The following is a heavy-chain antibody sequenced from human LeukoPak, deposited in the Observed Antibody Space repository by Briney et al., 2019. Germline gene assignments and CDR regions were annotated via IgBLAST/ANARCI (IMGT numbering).Heavy chain of an antibody. CDR3: ARAGGYNYGYGFDY. Sequence: SGGSLRLSCAASGFTFSNYWMHWVRQAPGKGLVWVSRINSDGSSTTYADSVEGRFTISRDNAKNTLYLQMNSLRAEDTAVYYCARAGGYNYGYGFDYWGQGTPVTVSS. V-gene: IGHV3-74*01. D-gene: IGHD5-18*01. CDR2: INSDGSST. CDR1: GFTFSNYW. J-gene: IGHJ4*02.